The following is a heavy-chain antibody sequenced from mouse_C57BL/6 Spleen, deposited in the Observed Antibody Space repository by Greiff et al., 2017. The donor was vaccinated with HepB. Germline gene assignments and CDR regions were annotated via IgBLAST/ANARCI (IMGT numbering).Heavy chain of an antibody. CDR3: ARDPTGTKYFDV. Sequence: EVKVVESGGGLVKPGGSLKLSCAASGFTFSSYAMSWVRQTPEKRLEWVATISDGGSYTYYPDNVKGRFTISRDNAKNNLYLQMSHLKSEDTAMYYCARDPTGTKYFDVWGTGTTVTVSS. V-gene: IGHV5-4*01. CDR2: ISDGGSYT. D-gene: IGHD4-1*01. CDR1: GFTFSSYA. J-gene: IGHJ1*03.